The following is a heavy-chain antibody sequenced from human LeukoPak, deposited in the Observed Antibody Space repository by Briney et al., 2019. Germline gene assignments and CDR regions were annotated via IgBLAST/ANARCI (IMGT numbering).Heavy chain of an antibody. V-gene: IGHV3-30-3*01. CDR2: ISYDGSNK. CDR3: ARDRYSGYDFDY. Sequence: PGGSLRLSCAASGFTFSSYAMQWVRQAPGKGLEWVAVISYDGSNKYYADSVKGRFTIYRDNSKNALYLQMNSLSAEDRAVYYCARDRYSGYDFDYWGQGTLVTVSS. CDR1: GFTFSSYA. D-gene: IGHD5-12*01. J-gene: IGHJ4*02.